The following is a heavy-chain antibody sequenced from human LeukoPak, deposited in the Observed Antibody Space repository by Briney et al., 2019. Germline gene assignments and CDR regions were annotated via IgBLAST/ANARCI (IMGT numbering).Heavy chain of an antibody. V-gene: IGHV5-51*01. J-gene: IGHJ5*02. D-gene: IGHD2-2*01. CDR3: ARMLPDCSSTSCYRPGFDP. CDR2: IYPGDSDT. Sequence: GESLKISCKGSGYSFTSYWIGWVRQMPGKGLEWMGIIYPGDSDTRYSPPFQGQVTISADKSISTAYLQWSSLKASDTAMYYCARMLPDCSSTSCYRPGFDPWGQGTLVTVSS. CDR1: GYSFTSYW.